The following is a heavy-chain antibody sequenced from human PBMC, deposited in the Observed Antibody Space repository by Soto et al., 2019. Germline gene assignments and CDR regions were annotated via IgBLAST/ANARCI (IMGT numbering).Heavy chain of an antibody. Sequence: GGSLRLSCAASGFTFSNYAMTWVRQAPGKGLEWVSAISGDGGSTYYADSVKGRFTISRDNSKNTLYLQINSLRAEDMAVYFCAKDESTSWGPYYFAYWGQGTLVTVSS. CDR2: ISGDGGST. D-gene: IGHD2-2*01. CDR1: GFTFSNYA. CDR3: AKDESTSWGPYYFAY. J-gene: IGHJ4*02. V-gene: IGHV3-23*01.